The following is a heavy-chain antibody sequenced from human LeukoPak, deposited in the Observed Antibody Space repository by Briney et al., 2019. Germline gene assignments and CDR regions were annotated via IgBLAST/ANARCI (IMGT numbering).Heavy chain of an antibody. V-gene: IGHV1-69*05. J-gene: IGHJ4*02. CDR1: GGTFSSYA. CDR2: IIPIFGTA. CDR3: ASRELPETSPFDY. Sequence: EASVKVSCKASGGTFSSYAISWVRQAPGQGLEWMGRIIPIFGTANYAQKFQGGVTITTDESTSTAYMELSSLRSEDTAVYYCASRELPETSPFDYWGQGTLVTVSS. D-gene: IGHD1-26*01.